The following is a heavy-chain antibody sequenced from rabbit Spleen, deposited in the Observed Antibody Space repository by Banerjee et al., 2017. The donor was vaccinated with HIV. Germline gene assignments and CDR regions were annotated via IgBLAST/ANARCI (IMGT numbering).Heavy chain of an antibody. CDR2: IAGSSSDFT. CDR1: GFSFSNSDY. J-gene: IGHJ6*01. D-gene: IGHD7-1*01. V-gene: IGHV1S40*01. Sequence: QSLEESGGDLVKPGASLTLTCTASGFSFSNSDYMCWVRQAPGKGLEWISCIAGSSSDFTYSATWAKGRFTISKTSSTTVTLQMTSLTVADTATYFCARDTGTSFSTYGMDLWGPGPLVTVS. CDR3: ARDTGTSFSTYGMDL.